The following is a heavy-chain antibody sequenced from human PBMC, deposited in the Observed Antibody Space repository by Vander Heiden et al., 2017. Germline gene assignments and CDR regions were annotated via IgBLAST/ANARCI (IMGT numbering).Heavy chain of an antibody. V-gene: IGHV5-10-1*03. CDR1: GYPFTHYW. D-gene: IGHD2-21*01. CDR2: IDTSDSNT. J-gene: IGHJ4*02. Sequence: EVQLVQSGAEVKKPGESLRISCKASGYPFTHYWITWVRQVPGKGREWMGRIDTSDSNTNYGPSFQGHVTMSVYKPLTTAYLQWSSLEASDTAMYYCARQGLCCGMNCVDYWGQGTLVFVSS. CDR3: ARQGLCCGMNCVDY.